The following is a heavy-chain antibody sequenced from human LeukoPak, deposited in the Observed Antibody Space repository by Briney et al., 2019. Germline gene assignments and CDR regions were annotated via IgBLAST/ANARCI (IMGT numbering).Heavy chain of an antibody. D-gene: IGHD6-13*01. V-gene: IGHV3-23*01. J-gene: IGHJ4*02. Sequence: PGGSLRLSCAASGFTFRSYAMSWVRQAPGKGLEWVSAISDSGFSTYYADSVKGRFTISRDNSKNTLYLQMNSLRAEDTAVYYCAKEGYSSSWYYFDYWGQGTLVTVSS. CDR3: AKEGYSSSWYYFDY. CDR1: GFTFRSYA. CDR2: ISDSGFST.